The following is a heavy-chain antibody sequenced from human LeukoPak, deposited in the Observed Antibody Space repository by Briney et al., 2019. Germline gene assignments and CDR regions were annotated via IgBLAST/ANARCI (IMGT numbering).Heavy chain of an antibody. Sequence: SETLSLTCTVSGGSISSYYWSWIRQPPGKGLEWIGYIYYSGSTTYNPSLKSRVTISVDTSKNQFSLKLSSVTAADTAVYYCARGLSSSSGFGYWGQGTLVTVSS. D-gene: IGHD6-6*01. CDR2: IYYSGST. CDR3: ARGLSSSSGFGY. V-gene: IGHV4-59*01. CDR1: GGSISSYY. J-gene: IGHJ4*02.